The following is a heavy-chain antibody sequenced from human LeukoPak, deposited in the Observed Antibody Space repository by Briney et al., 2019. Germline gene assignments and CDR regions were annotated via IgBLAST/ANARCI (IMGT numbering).Heavy chain of an antibody. Sequence: GGSLRLSCAASGFTFKNNWMHWVRQAPGKGLMWVSRINTDGTRTTYADSVRGRFTISRDNAKSTLYLQMSSLKAEDTAAYYCARIIGYSNQFDYWGQGTLVTVSS. CDR1: GFTFKNNW. J-gene: IGHJ4*02. CDR2: INTDGTRT. V-gene: IGHV3-74*01. D-gene: IGHD5-18*01. CDR3: ARIIGYSNQFDY.